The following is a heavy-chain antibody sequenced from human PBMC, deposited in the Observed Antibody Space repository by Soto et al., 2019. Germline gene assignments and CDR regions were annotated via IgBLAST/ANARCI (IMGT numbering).Heavy chain of an antibody. CDR2: ISWNSGKI. Sequence: GGSLRLSCEASGFAFEDHAMHWVRQVPGKGLEWVSSISWNSGKIGYAGSVKGRFTISRDNAKNFVYLQMNSLRTEDTALYYCAKDKSNEELSDYYYNGLDVWGQGTTVTVSS. CDR3: AKDKSNEELSDYYYNGLDV. D-gene: IGHD1-7*01. V-gene: IGHV3-9*01. J-gene: IGHJ6*02. CDR1: GFAFEDHA.